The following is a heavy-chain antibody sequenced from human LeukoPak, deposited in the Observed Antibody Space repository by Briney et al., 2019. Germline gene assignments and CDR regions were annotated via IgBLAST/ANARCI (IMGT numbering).Heavy chain of an antibody. D-gene: IGHD5-12*01. CDR2: IYYSGST. CDR3: ASAPIRGYSGYDY. Sequence: SETLSLTCTVSGGSISSSSYYWGWIRQPPGKGLEWIGSIYYSGSTYYNPSLKSRVTISVDTSKNQFSLKLSSVTAADTAVYYCASAPIRGYSGYDYWGQGTLVTVSS. J-gene: IGHJ4*02. CDR1: GGSISSSSYY. V-gene: IGHV4-39*07.